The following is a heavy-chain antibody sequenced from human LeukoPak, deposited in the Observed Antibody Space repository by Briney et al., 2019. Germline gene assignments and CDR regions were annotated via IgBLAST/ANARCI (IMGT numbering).Heavy chain of an antibody. J-gene: IGHJ5*02. CDR1: GFTFSSYG. V-gene: IGHV3-30*18. CDR2: ISYDGSNK. D-gene: IGHD2-15*01. CDR3: AKDLGVRGGSSYSGPFAS. Sequence: PGGSLRLSCAASGFTFSSYGMHWVRQAPGKGLEWVAVISYDGSNKYYADSVKGRFTISRDNSKNTLYLQMNSLRAEDTAVYYCAKDLGVRGGSSYSGPFASWGQGPPLTVPS.